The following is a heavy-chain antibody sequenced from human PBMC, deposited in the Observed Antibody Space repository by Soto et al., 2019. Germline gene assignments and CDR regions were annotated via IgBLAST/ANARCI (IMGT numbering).Heavy chain of an antibody. D-gene: IGHD2-2*01. J-gene: IGHJ5*02. CDR1: GGSISSGGYY. CDR3: ARDVGLVVPAAMGWFDP. V-gene: IGHV4-31*03. Sequence: SETLSLTCTVSGGSISSGGYYWSWIRQHPGKGLEWIGYIYYSGSTYYNTSLKSRVTISVDTSKNQFSLKLSSVTAADTAVYYCARDVGLVVPAAMGWFDPWGQGTLVTVSS. CDR2: IYYSGST.